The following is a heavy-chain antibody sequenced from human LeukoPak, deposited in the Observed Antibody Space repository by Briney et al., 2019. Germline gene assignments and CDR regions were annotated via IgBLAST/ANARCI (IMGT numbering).Heavy chain of an antibody. V-gene: IGHV1-46*01. CDR3: ARGTWRYYYYMDV. J-gene: IGHJ6*03. Sequence: ASVKVSCKASGYTFTSYYMHWVRQAPGQGLEWMGLINPTGGSTGYAQKFQGRVTMTTDTSTSTAYMELRSLRSDDTAVYYCARGTWRYYYYMDVWGKGTTVTVSS. CDR1: GYTFTSYY. CDR2: INPTGGST.